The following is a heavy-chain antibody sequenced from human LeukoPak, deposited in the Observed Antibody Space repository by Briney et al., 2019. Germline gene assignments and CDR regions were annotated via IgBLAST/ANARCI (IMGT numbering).Heavy chain of an antibody. CDR2: MNPSSGNT. V-gene: IGHV1-8*01. CDR1: GYTFTSYD. Sequence: GDSVKVSCKASGYTFTSYDINWVRQATGQGLEWMGWMNPSSGNTGYAQKFQGRVTMTRNTSISTAYMELSSLRSEDTAVYYCARALPYYYDSSGYRGYYYYYMDVWGKGTTVTVSS. D-gene: IGHD3-22*01. CDR3: ARALPYYYDSSGYRGYYYYYMDV. J-gene: IGHJ6*03.